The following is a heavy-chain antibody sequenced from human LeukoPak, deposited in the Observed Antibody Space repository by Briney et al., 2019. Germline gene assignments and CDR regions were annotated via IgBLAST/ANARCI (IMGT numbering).Heavy chain of an antibody. CDR3: AGGNTRDDLDY. CDR2: IYHSGST. V-gene: IGHV4-4*08. D-gene: IGHD3/OR15-3a*01. J-gene: IGHJ4*02. CDR1: GGSISRYY. Sequence: PETLSHTCSVSGGSISRYYWSWMRQPPGKRLEWIGYIYHSGSTNSNPSLKTRLTISLDTSNKEVSLKLSSVTAADTAVYYCAGGNTRDDLDYWGQGILVTVSS.